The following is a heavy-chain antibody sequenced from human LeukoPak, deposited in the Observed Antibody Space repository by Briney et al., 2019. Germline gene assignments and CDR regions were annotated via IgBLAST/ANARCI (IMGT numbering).Heavy chain of an antibody. CDR3: AKISTDY. V-gene: IGHV3-7*03. J-gene: IGHJ4*02. Sequence: GGSLRLSCAASGFTFSNFWMSWVRQAPGKGLEWVANIKQDGSEKYYVDSVKGRFTISRDNAKNSLYLQMNSLRAEDTPVYYCAKISTDYWGQGTLVTVSS. CDR2: IKQDGSEK. CDR1: GFTFSNFW.